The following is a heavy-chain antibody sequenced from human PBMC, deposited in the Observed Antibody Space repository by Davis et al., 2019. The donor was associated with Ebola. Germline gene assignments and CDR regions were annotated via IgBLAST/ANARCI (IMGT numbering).Heavy chain of an antibody. CDR1: GGSISSYY. CDR2: IYYSGST. CDR3: ARGRGAQEDAFDI. J-gene: IGHJ3*02. Sequence: PSETLSLTCTVSGGSISSYYWSWIRQPPGKGLEWIGYIYYSGSTNYNPSLKSRVTISVDTSKNQFSLKLSSVTAADTAVYYCARGRGAQEDAFDIWGQGTMVTVSS. V-gene: IGHV4-59*01. D-gene: IGHD1-26*01.